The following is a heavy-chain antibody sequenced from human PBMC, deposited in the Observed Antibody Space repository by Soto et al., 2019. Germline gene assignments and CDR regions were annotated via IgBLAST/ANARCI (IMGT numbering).Heavy chain of an antibody. V-gene: IGHV1-69*01. CDR3: ARNGQIIAAAVTPPPGYRYLLDV. CDR1: GGTFSSYA. Sequence: QVPLVQSGAEVKKPGSSVKVSCKASGGTFSSYAISWVRQAPGQGLEWMGGIIPIFGTANYAQKFQGRVTITADESTSTAYMELSSLRSEDTAVYYCARNGQIIAAAVTPPPGYRYLLDVWGQGTTVTVSS. J-gene: IGHJ6*02. CDR2: IIPIFGTA. D-gene: IGHD6-13*01.